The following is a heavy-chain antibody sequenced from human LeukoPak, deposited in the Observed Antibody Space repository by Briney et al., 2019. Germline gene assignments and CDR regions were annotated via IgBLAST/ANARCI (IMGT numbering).Heavy chain of an antibody. CDR3: ARDFWDIRYCSSTSCMGSHWFDP. J-gene: IGHJ5*02. CDR1: GYTFTSYG. D-gene: IGHD2-2*01. CDR2: INPNSGGT. V-gene: IGHV1-2*02. Sequence: WASVKVSCKASGYTFTSYGISWVRQAPGQGLEWMGWINPNSGGTNYAQKFQGRVTMTRDTSISTAYMELSRLRSDDTAVYYCARDFWDIRYCSSTSCMGSHWFDPRGQGTLVTVSS.